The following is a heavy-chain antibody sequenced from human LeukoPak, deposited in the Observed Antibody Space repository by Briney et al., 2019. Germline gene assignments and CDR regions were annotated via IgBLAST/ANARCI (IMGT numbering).Heavy chain of an antibody. CDR2: INPSGGST. CDR3: ARDGVGATPSEYFQH. D-gene: IGHD1-26*01. CDR1: GYTFTSYY. Sequence: ASVKVSCKASGYTFTSYYMHWVRQAPGQGLEWMGIINPSGGSTSYAQKCQGRVTMTRDTSTSTLYMELSSLRPEDTAVYYCARDGVGATPSEYFQHWGQGSLVTVSS. J-gene: IGHJ1*01. V-gene: IGHV1-46*01.